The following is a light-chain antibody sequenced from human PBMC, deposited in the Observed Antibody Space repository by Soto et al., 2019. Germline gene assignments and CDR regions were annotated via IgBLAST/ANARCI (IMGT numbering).Light chain of an antibody. Sequence: QSVLTQPPSVSGAPGLRVTISCTGGSSNIGAGYDVHWYQQLPGTAPKLLIFGNSNRPSGVPDRFSGSKSGSSASLAITGLQAEDEADYYCQSYDNSLSGPVVFGGGTKVTVL. V-gene: IGLV1-40*01. CDR2: GNS. CDR3: QSYDNSLSGPVV. CDR1: SSNIGAGYD. J-gene: IGLJ2*01.